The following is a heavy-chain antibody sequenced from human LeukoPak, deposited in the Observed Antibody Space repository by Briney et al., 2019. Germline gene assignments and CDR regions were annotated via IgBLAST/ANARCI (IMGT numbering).Heavy chain of an antibody. D-gene: IGHD3-10*01. CDR2: IYYSGST. Sequence: PSETLSLTCTVSGGSISSYYWSWIRQPPGKGLEWIGYIYYSGSTNYNPSLKSRVTISVDTSKNQFSLKLSSVTAADTAVYYCARQLPTTMVRGYYYGMDVWGQGTTVTVSS. CDR3: ARQLPTTMVRGYYYGMDV. CDR1: GGSISSYY. V-gene: IGHV4-59*01. J-gene: IGHJ6*02.